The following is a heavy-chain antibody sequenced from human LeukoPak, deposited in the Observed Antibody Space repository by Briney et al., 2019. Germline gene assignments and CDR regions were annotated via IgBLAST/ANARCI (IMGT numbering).Heavy chain of an antibody. CDR2: IYTSGSA. CDR3: ATTAYSSAWRFDY. D-gene: IGHD6-19*01. Sequence: PSETLSLTCSVSGGVSGGSITNYYCTWIRQPAGKGLEWIGRIYTSGSAAYNPSLNSRVTMSVDTSKNQSSLKLNSATAADTAVYYCATTAYSSAWRFDYWGQGALVTVSS. J-gene: IGHJ4*02. CDR1: GGSITNYY. V-gene: IGHV4-4*07.